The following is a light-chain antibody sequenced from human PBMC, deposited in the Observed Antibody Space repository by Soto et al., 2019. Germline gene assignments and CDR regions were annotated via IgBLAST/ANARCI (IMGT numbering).Light chain of an antibody. CDR2: GAS. CDR1: QSISSNY. CDR3: HQYGSAPAWT. V-gene: IGKV3-20*01. Sequence: EIVLTQSPGTLSLSPGERATLSCRASQSISSNYLAWYQQKPGQAPRLLIHGASNRATGIPDRFSGAGSGTDFTLTISRLEPADFAVYYCHQYGSAPAWTFGQGTKVEIK. J-gene: IGKJ1*01.